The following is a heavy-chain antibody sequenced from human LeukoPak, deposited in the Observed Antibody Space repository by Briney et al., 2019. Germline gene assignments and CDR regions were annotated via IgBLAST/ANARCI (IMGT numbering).Heavy chain of an antibody. J-gene: IGHJ4*01. Sequence: GGSLRLSCAASGFTFSSYGMHWVRQAPGKGLEWVAVISYDGSNKYYADSVKGRFTISRDNSKNTLCLQMNSLRAEDTAVYYCAKSPPFGNPHLDYWGHGTLVTVSS. CDR1: GFTFSSYG. V-gene: IGHV3-30*18. CDR3: AKSPPFGNPHLDY. CDR2: ISYDGSNK. D-gene: IGHD3-10*01.